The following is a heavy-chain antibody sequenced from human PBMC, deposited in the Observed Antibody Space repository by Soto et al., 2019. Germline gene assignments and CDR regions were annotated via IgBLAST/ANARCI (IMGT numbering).Heavy chain of an antibody. CDR1: GFIFSSFW. J-gene: IGHJ6*02. V-gene: IGHV3-74*03. Sequence: EVRLEEAGGGFVQPGGSLRVSCSGSGFIFSSFWMHWVRQGPGKGLEWVSRINGDGASLAYADSVKGRFSISRDSVKNTLHLQMNSLGADDTAVYFCAREGSLGLDVWGRGTTVTVSS. CDR3: AREGSLGLDV. D-gene: IGHD3-10*01. CDR2: INGDGASL.